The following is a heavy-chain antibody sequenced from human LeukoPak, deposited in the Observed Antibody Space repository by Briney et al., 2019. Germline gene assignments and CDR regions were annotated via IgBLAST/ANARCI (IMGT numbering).Heavy chain of an antibody. CDR3: AIQVGYGYNGPAQIDY. J-gene: IGHJ4*02. V-gene: IGHV4-59*01. CDR1: GGSISSYY. D-gene: IGHD5-24*01. Sequence: SETLSLTCTVSGGSISSYYWSWIRQPPGKGLEWIGYIYYSGSTNYNPSLKSRVTISVDTSKNQFSLKLSSVTAADTAVYYCAIQVGYGYNGPAQIDYWGQGTLVTVSS. CDR2: IYYSGST.